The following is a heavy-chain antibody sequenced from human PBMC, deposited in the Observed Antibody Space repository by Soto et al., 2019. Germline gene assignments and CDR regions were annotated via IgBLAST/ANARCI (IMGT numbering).Heavy chain of an antibody. CDR2: ICGTGLNT. V-gene: IGHV3-23*01. CDR3: AKRASPANIDNWFDP. J-gene: IGHJ5*02. Sequence: PGGSLRLSCVGSGFVFKNFAINWVRQPPGKGLEWVSVICGTGLNTYYAASVKGRFNISRDNSKNTVYLQMDSLKVEDTAVYYCAKRASPANIDNWFDPWGPGTQVTVSS. CDR1: GFVFKNFA.